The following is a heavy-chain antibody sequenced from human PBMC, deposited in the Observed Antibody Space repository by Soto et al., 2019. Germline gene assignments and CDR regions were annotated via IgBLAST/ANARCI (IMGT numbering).Heavy chain of an antibody. V-gene: IGHV3-74*01. D-gene: IGHD1-26*01. CDR2: INTDGSDT. Sequence: PGGSLRLSCATSGFTFSYDWMHWVRQAPGKGLVWVSRINTDGSDTSYADSVKGRITISRDNAKNTLYLQMNSLRAEDTAVYYCAKDEVGAVYYYYYGMDVWGQGTTLTVSS. CDR1: GFTFSYDW. CDR3: AKDEVGAVYYYYYGMDV. J-gene: IGHJ6*02.